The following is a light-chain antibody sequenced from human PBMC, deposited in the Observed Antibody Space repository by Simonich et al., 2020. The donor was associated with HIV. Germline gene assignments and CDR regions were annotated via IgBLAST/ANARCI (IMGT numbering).Light chain of an antibody. Sequence: QSALTQPASVSGSPGQSIPISCTGTSSDVCGYNYVSWYQQHPGKAPKLMIYDVSKRPSGVSNRFSGSKSGNTASLTISGLQAEDEADYDCCSYAGSSTYWVFGGGTKLTVL. CDR1: SSDVCGYNY. CDR3: CSYAGSSTYWV. CDR2: DVS. J-gene: IGLJ3*02. V-gene: IGLV2-23*02.